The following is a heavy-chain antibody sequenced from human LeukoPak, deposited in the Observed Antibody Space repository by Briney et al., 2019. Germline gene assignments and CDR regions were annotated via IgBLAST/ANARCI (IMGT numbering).Heavy chain of an antibody. V-gene: IGHV3-48*01. Sequence: GGSLRLSCAASGFTLSSYSMNWVRQAPGKGLEWVSYISISSDTIYYADSVKGRFTISRDNAKNSLYLQMNSLRAEDTAVYYCARTASRGPQSAESFHHWGQGTLVTVSS. CDR3: ARTASRGPQSAESFHH. CDR2: ISISSDTI. J-gene: IGHJ1*01. CDR1: GFTLSSYS.